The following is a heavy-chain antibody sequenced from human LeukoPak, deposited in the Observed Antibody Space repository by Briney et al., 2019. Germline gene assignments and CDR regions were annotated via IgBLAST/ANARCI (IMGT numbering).Heavy chain of an antibody. V-gene: IGHV3-33*08. Sequence: GGSLRLSCAASGFTFSTNAMSWVRQAPGKGLEWVALIWYDGSNKYYADSVKGRLTISRDNSKNTLYLQMNSLRAEDTAVYYCAREGPRGNSQFDYWGQGTLVTVSS. CDR1: GFTFSTNA. CDR3: AREGPRGNSQFDY. D-gene: IGHD2/OR15-2a*01. J-gene: IGHJ4*02. CDR2: IWYDGSNK.